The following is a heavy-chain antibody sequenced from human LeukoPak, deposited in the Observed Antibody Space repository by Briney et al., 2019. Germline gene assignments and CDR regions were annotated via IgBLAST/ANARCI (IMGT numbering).Heavy chain of an antibody. J-gene: IGHJ6*03. Sequence: PGGSLRLSCAASGFTFSSYSMNWVRQAPGKGLEWVSYISSSGSTIYYANSVKGRFTISRDNAKNSLYLQMNSLRAEDTAVYYCARVLRYCSGGNCYSGGLGYMDVWGKGTTVTISS. CDR2: ISSSGSTI. CDR3: ARVLRYCSGGNCYSGGLGYMDV. D-gene: IGHD2-15*01. V-gene: IGHV3-48*04. CDR1: GFTFSSYS.